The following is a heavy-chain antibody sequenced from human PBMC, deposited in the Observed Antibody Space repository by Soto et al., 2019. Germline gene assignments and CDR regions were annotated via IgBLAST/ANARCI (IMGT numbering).Heavy chain of an antibody. Sequence: SETLSLTCAVYGGSFSGYYWSWIRQPPGKGLEWIGEINHSGSTNYNPSLTGRVTISVDTSKNQFSLKLSSVTAADTAVYYCARGRRWGPEIYCSSTSCYPALHRTVAYNWFDPWGQGTLVTVSS. CDR2: INHSGST. J-gene: IGHJ5*02. CDR1: GGSFSGYY. CDR3: ARGRRWGPEIYCSSTSCYPALHRTVAYNWFDP. V-gene: IGHV4-34*01. D-gene: IGHD2-2*01.